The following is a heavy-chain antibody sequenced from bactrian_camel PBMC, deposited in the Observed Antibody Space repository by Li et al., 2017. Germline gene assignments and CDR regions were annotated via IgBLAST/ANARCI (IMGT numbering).Heavy chain of an antibody. V-gene: IGHV3S68*01. Sequence: VQLVESGGASVEAGGSLKVSCIVSGDTTTSACMGWFRQVPGKEREGVASIGRDGTPSYADYAKGRFAISQDNAKNTLYLQMNTLKPEDTAMYYCSADSAYSCSDPNFNFGYWGQGTQVTVS. D-gene: IGHD1*01. CDR2: IGRDGTP. CDR1: GDTTTSAC. CDR3: SADSAYSCSDPNFNFGY. J-gene: IGHJ6*01.